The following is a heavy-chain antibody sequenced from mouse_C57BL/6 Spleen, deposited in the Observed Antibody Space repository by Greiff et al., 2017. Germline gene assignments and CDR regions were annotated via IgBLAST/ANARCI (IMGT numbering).Heavy chain of an antibody. CDR1: GYTFTSYW. CDR3: ARTGDASYAMDY. CDR2: IHPNSGST. Sequence: QVQLQQPGAELVKPGASVKLSCKASGYTFTSYWMHWVKQRPGQGLEWIGMIHPNSGSTNYNEKFKSKATLTVDKSSRTAYMQLSSLTSEDSAVYYCARTGDASYAMDYWGQGTSVTVSS. V-gene: IGHV1-64*01. D-gene: IGHD6-1*01. J-gene: IGHJ4*01.